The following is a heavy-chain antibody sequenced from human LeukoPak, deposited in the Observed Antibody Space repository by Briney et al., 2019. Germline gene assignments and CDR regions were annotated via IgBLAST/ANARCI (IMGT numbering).Heavy chain of an antibody. CDR1: GFSFTTYA. CDR2: ISTSGADT. CDR3: ARWLQRPIDC. V-gene: IGHV3-23*01. J-gene: IGHJ4*02. Sequence: GGSLRLSCAASGFSFTTYALTWVRQAPGKGLEWVSAISTSGADTYYADSVRGRFTIFRDNSKNTLYLQMNSLRVEDTAVYYCARWLQRPIDCWGQGTLVTVSS. D-gene: IGHD5-24*01.